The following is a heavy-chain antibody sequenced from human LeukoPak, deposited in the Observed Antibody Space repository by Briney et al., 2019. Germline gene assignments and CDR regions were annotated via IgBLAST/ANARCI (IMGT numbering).Heavy chain of an antibody. CDR2: ISGSGGST. V-gene: IGHV3-23*01. J-gene: IGHJ4*02. D-gene: IGHD3-22*01. CDR1: GFTFSSYA. CDR3: AKIRGAGYYYDSSGSVDYFDY. Sequence: GGSLRLSCAASGFTFSSYAMSWVRQAPGKGLEWVSAISGSGGSTYYADSVKGRFTISRDNSKNTLYLQMNSLRAEDTAVYYCAKIRGAGYYYDSSGSVDYFDYWGQGTLVTVSS.